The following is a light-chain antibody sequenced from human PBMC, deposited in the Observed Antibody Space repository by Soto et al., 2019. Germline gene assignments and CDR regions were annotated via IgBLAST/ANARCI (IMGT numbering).Light chain of an antibody. CDR3: QSYDSSLSTSV. J-gene: IGLJ2*01. CDR2: GNS. CDR1: SSNIGAGYD. V-gene: IGLV1-40*01. Sequence: QSVLTQPPSVSGAPGQRVTISCTGSSSNIGAGYDVNWYQQLPGTAPKVLIYGNSNRPSGVPDRFSGSKSGASASLAITGLQAEDEADDYCQSYDSSLSTSVFGGGTKLTVL.